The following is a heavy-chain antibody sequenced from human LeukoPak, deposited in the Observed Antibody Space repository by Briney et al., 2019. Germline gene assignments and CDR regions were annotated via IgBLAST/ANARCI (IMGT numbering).Heavy chain of an antibody. CDR3: ARDRRIAAAGTWFDP. CDR2: INPSSGST. CDR1: GYTVTNYF. J-gene: IGHJ5*02. D-gene: IGHD6-13*01. Sequence: ASVKVSCKASGYTVTNYFMHWVRQAPGQGLEWMGIINPSSGSTSYAQKFQGRVTMTRDTSTSTVYMELSSLRSEDTAVYYCARDRRIAAAGTWFDPWGQGTLVTVSS. V-gene: IGHV1-46*01.